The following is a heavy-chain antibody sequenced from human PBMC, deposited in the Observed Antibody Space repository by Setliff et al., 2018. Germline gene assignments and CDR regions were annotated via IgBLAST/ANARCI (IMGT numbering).Heavy chain of an antibody. V-gene: IGHV4-61*09. J-gene: IGHJ6*03. Sequence: PSETLSLTCSVSGGSISSGGFYWSWIRQSAGRGLEWVGHFHTGGATDYNLSLKSRVTISLDSSKNQFSLRLSSVTAADTAVYYCAIAPGREDYYYMDVWGKGTKVTVSS. CDR3: AIAPGREDYYYMDV. CDR1: GGSISSGGFY. CDR2: FHTGGAT. D-gene: IGHD1-1*01.